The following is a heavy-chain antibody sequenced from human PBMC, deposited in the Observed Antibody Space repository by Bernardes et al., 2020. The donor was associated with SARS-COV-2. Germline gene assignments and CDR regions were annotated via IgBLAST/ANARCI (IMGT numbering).Heavy chain of an antibody. J-gene: IGHJ6*02. V-gene: IGHV3-7*01. CDR2: IKEDGIEK. Sequence: GGSLRLSCAASGFNFRSYWMSWVRQAPGKGLEWVANIKEDGIEKYHVDSVKGRFTISRDNGKNSLYLQMNSLRAEDTAVYYCARDPLRVTNYGMDVWGLGTTVTVSS. CDR1: GFNFRSYW. D-gene: IGHD3-10*01. CDR3: ARDPLRVTNYGMDV.